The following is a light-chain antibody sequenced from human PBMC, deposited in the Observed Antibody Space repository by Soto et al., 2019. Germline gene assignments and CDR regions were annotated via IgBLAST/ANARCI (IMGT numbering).Light chain of an antibody. CDR2: LNSDGSH. J-gene: IGLJ2*01. Sequence: QPVLTQSPSASASLGASVKLTCTLSSGHSSNAIAWHQQQPEKGPRYLMKLNSDGSHSKGDGIPDRFSGSSSGAERYLTISSXQSEDEADYYCQTWGTGIVVFGGGTKLTVL. V-gene: IGLV4-69*01. CDR1: SGHSSNA. CDR3: QTWGTGIVV.